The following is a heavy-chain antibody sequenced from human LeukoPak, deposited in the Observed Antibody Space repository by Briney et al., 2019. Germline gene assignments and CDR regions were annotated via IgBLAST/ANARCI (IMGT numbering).Heavy chain of an antibody. CDR2: IIPYLGVA. D-gene: IGHD1-14*01. V-gene: IGHV1-69*02. CDR1: GGTFSSNT. CDR3: ARPSPRNSDAFDI. Sequence: SVKVSCKASGGTFSSNTISWVRQAPGQGLDWMGRIIPYLGVANYAQKFQGRVTITADKSTSTAYMEVSSLRSEDTAVYYCARPSPRNSDAFDIRGQGTMVTVSS. J-gene: IGHJ3*02.